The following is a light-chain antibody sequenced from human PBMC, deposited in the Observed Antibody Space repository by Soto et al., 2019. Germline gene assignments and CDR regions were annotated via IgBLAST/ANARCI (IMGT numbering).Light chain of an antibody. Sequence: QSVLTQPPSVSGAPGQRVTISCTGSTSNIGAGYDVHWYQQFPGAAPKLLMYGNDNRPSGVPDRFSGSKSGTSASLAITGLQTEDEADYYCQSYDTSLSGVIFGGGTKLTVL. CDR2: GND. J-gene: IGLJ2*01. V-gene: IGLV1-40*01. CDR3: QSYDTSLSGVI. CDR1: TSNIGAGYD.